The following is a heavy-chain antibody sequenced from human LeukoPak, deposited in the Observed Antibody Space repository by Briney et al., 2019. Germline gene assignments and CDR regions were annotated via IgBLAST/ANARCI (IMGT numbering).Heavy chain of an antibody. CDR2: ISGNNVNT. V-gene: IGHV1-18*01. Sequence: ASVKVSCKASGYTFSSYGISWVRQAPGQGLEWMGWISGNNVNTDYAQKLQGRVTMSTDTSTSTAYMELRSLRSDDTAVYYCASSKQWLGKFDSWGQGTPVTVSS. J-gene: IGHJ4*02. CDR3: ASSKQWLGKFDS. CDR1: GYTFSSYG. D-gene: IGHD6-19*01.